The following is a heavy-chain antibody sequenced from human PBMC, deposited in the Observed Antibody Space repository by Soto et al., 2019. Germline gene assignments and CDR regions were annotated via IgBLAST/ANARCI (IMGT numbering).Heavy chain of an antibody. J-gene: IGHJ6*02. CDR3: ARDWPLLFGDLRHDYGMDV. CDR2: ISYDGRNK. Sequence: QVQLVESGVGLVQPLRYLRLAFATSGVTFSSYSMHSGCQAPGKGLEWVAVISYDGRNKYYSDSVKDRFTISRDNYKNTVYLQMNSLRDEDTAVYYCARDWPLLFGDLRHDYGMDVWGQGTTVTVSS. D-gene: IGHD3-10*01. V-gene: IGHV3-30-3*01. CDR1: GVTFSSYS.